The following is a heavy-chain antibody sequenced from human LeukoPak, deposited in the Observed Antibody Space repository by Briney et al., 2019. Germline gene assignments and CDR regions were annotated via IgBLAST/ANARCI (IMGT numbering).Heavy chain of an antibody. Sequence: PSEPLSLTCTVSGGSISSGDYYWSWIRQPPGKGLEWIGYIYYSGSTYYNPSLKSRVTISVDKSKNQFSLKLSSVTAADTAVYYCARCYTDGVTQNAEYFQHWGQGTLVTVSS. D-gene: IGHD2-21*02. CDR1: GGSISSGDYY. J-gene: IGHJ1*01. CDR2: IYYSGST. V-gene: IGHV4-30-4*01. CDR3: ARCYTDGVTQNAEYFQH.